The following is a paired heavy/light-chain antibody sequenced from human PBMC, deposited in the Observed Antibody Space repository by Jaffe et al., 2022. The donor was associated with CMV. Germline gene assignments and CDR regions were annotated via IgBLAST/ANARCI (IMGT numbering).Heavy chain of an antibody. Sequence: QVQLQQWGAGLLKPSETLSLTCAVYGGSFSGYYWSWIRQPPGKGLEWIGEINHSGSTNYNPSLKSRVTISVDTSKNQFSLKLSSVTAADTAVYYCARFAWYSSSRESLRPYNWFDPWGQGTLVTVSS. J-gene: IGHJ5*02. CDR3: ARFAWYSSSRESLRPYNWFDP. V-gene: IGHV4-34*01. CDR2: INHSGST. CDR1: GGSFSGYY. D-gene: IGHD6-6*01.
Light chain of an antibody. V-gene: IGKV1-8*01. J-gene: IGKJ1*01. CDR3: QQYYSYPVT. CDR2: AAS. Sequence: AIRMTQSPSSFSASTGDRVTITCRASQGISSYLAWYQQKPGKAPKLLIYAASTLQSGVPSRFSGSGSGTDFTLTISCLQSEDFATYYCQQYYSYPVTFGQGTKVEIK. CDR1: QGISSY.